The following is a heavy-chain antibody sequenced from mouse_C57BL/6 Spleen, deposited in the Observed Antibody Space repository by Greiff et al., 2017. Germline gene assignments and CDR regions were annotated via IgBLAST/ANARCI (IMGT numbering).Heavy chain of an antibody. CDR3: ARGGYDGFPCGY. CDR2: IDPSDSYT. V-gene: IGHV1-69*01. J-gene: IGHJ2*01. Sequence: QVQLQQPGAELVMPGASVKLSCKASGYTFTSYWMHWVKQRPGQGLEWIGEIDPSDSYTNYNQKFKVKSTLTVDKSSSTAYMQLISLKSEDSAVYYCARGGYDGFPCGYWGQGTTLTVSS. D-gene: IGHD2-14*01. CDR1: GYTFTSYW.